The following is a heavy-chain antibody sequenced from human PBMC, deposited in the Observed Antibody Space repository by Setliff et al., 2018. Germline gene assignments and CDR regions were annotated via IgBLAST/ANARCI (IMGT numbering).Heavy chain of an antibody. CDR2: IYTSGST. CDR3: ARANSGWYSAYYYYMDV. Sequence: SETLSLTCSVSGGSISSGSDYWTWIRQPAGKGLEYIGHIYTSGSTSYNPSLKSRVTISLDTSKNQFSLNLSSVTATDTAVYYCARANSGWYSAYYYYMDVWGKGTTVTAP. CDR1: GGSISSGSDY. V-gene: IGHV4-61*09. D-gene: IGHD6-19*01. J-gene: IGHJ6*03.